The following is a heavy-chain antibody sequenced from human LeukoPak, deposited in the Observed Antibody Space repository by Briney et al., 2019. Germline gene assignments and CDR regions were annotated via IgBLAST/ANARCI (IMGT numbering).Heavy chain of an antibody. CDR2: ISSSSSYI. CDR1: GFTFSSYS. CDR3: ARLGARQILEY. D-gene: IGHD4-17*01. J-gene: IGHJ4*02. Sequence: GGSLRLSCAASGFTFSSYSVNWVRQAPGKGLEWVSSISSSSSYIYYADSVKGRFTISRDNAKNSLYLQMNSLRAEDTAVYYCARLGARQILEYWGQGTLVTVSS. V-gene: IGHV3-21*01.